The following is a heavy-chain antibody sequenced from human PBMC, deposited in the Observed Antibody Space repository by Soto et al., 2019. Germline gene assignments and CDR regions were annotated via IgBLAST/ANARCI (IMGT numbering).Heavy chain of an antibody. CDR3: AKEYGAVIFGVVIGHYGMDV. V-gene: IGHV3-30*18. CDR1: GFTFSSYG. D-gene: IGHD3-3*01. Sequence: GGSLRLSCAASGFTFSSYGMHWVRQAPGKGLEWVAVISYDGSNKYYADSVKGRFTISRDNSKNTLYLQMNSLRAEDTAVYYCAKEYGAVIFGVVIGHYGMDVWGQGTTVTVSS. CDR2: ISYDGSNK. J-gene: IGHJ6*02.